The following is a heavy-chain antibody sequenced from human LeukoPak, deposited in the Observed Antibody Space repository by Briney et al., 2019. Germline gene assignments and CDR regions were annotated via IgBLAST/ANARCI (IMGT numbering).Heavy chain of an antibody. CDR1: GGSFSGYY. V-gene: IGHV4-34*01. J-gene: IGHJ6*02. CDR3: ARGSGYSSGFYHYYYGMDV. D-gene: IGHD6-19*01. CDR2: INHSGST. Sequence: SETLSLTCAVYGGSFSGYYWSWIRQPPGKGLEWIGEINHSGSTNYNPSLKSRVTISVDTSKNQFSLKLSSVTAADTAVYYCARGSGYSSGFYHYYYGMDVWGQGTTVTVSS.